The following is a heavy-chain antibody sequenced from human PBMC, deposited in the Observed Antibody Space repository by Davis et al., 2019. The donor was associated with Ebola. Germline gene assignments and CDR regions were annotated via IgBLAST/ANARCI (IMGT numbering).Heavy chain of an antibody. CDR2: ISAYNGNT. CDR1: GYTFTSYG. D-gene: IGHD1-1*01. J-gene: IGHJ4*02. V-gene: IGHV1-18*04. Sequence: AASVKVSCKASGYTFTSYGISWVRQAPGQGLEWMGWISAYNGNTNYAQNVQGRVTMTTDTSTSTAYMEVGSLKSDDTAVHYCARAQFPTTSDHWGQGTLVTVSS. CDR3: ARAQFPTTSDH.